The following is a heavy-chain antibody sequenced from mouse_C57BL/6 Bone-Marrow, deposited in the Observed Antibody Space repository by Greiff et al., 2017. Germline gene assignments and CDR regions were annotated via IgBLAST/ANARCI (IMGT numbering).Heavy chain of an antibody. CDR3: ARAAITTVLDY. D-gene: IGHD1-1*01. V-gene: IGHV1-7*01. J-gene: IGHJ2*01. Sequence: QVQLKESGAELAKPGASVKLSCTASGYTFTSYWMHWVQQRPGQGLEWIGYINHSSGYTKYNQKFKDKATLTADKSSSTAYMQLSSLTYEDSAVYYCARAAITTVLDYWGQGTTLTVSS. CDR2: INHSSGYT. CDR1: GYTFTSYW.